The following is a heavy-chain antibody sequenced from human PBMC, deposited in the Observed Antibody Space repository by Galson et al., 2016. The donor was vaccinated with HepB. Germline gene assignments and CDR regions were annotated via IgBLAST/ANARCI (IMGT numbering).Heavy chain of an antibody. CDR3: ARGPPLDQDY. D-gene: IGHD1-1*01. V-gene: IGHV4-4*07. Sequence: ETLSLTCTFSGGSRSGDHWTWIRQPAGKGLQYIGRIYIGGTTNYNPSLKSRVTMSIDTSKNQLSLNLKSVTAADTAVYYCARGPPLDQDYWGQGSLVTVSS. CDR2: IYIGGTT. J-gene: IGHJ4*02. CDR1: GGSRSGDH.